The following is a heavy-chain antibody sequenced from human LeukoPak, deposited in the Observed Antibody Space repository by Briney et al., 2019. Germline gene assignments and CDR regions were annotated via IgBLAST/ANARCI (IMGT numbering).Heavy chain of an antibody. Sequence: PGGSLRLSCAASGFTFSSYAMSWVRQAPGKGLEWVSAISGSGGSTYYADSVKGRFTISRDNSKNTLYLQMNSLRAEDTAVYYCAGYCSGGSCFRFDYWGQGTLVTVSS. J-gene: IGHJ4*02. CDR3: AGYCSGGSCFRFDY. V-gene: IGHV3-23*01. CDR2: ISGSGGST. D-gene: IGHD2-15*01. CDR1: GFTFSSYA.